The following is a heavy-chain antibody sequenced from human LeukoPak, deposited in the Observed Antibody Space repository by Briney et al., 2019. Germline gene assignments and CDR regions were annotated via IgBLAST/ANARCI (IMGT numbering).Heavy chain of an antibody. CDR2: INAGNGNT. CDR1: GYSFNDYY. Sequence: ASVKVSCKASGYSFNDYYLHWVRQAPGQRLEWMGWINAGNGNTKYSQKFQGRVTITRDTSASTAYMELSSLRSEDTAVYYCASQSNGDYAPVGYWGQGTLVTVSS. V-gene: IGHV1-3*01. J-gene: IGHJ4*02. CDR3: ASQSNGDYAPVGY. D-gene: IGHD4-17*01.